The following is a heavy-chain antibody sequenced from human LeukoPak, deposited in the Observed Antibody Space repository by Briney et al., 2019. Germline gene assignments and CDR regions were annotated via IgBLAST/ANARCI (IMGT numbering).Heavy chain of an antibody. CDR3: ARAGAVAAPPNAFDI. D-gene: IGHD6-19*01. V-gene: IGHV1-2*04. Sequence: ASVKVSCMASGYTFTGYYMHWVRQAPGQGLEWMGWINPNRGGTNYAQKFQGWVTMTRDTSISTAYMELSRLRSDDTAVYYCARAGAVAAPPNAFDIWGQGTMVTVSS. J-gene: IGHJ3*02. CDR2: INPNRGGT. CDR1: GYTFTGYY.